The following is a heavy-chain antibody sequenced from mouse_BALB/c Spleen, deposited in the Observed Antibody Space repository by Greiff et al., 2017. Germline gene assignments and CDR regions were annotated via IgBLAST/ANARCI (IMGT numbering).Heavy chain of an antibody. D-gene: IGHD3-3*01. CDR2: ILPGSGST. V-gene: IGHV1-9*01. CDR3: ATQLGAY. Sequence: VNVVESGAELMKPGASVKISCKATGYTFSSYWIEWVKQRPGHGLEWIGEILPGSGSTNYNEKFKGKATFTADTSSHTAYMQLSSLTSEDSAVYYCATQLGAYWGQGTLVTVSA. J-gene: IGHJ3*01. CDR1: GYTFSSYW.